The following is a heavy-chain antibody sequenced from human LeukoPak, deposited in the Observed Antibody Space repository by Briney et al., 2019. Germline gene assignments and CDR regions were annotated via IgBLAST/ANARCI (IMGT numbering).Heavy chain of an antibody. V-gene: IGHV1-18*01. Sequence: ASVKVSSMASGYTFTIYGISSVRHAPGQRLERMGWICGYNDNTKYAQKLQGRVTMTTDTSTSTAYMELRSLRSDDTAVYYCARDRTALWFGESTNSGEGT. J-gene: IGHJ4*02. CDR1: GYTFTIYG. CDR2: ICGYNDNT. D-gene: IGHD3-10*01. CDR3: ARDRTALWFGESTN.